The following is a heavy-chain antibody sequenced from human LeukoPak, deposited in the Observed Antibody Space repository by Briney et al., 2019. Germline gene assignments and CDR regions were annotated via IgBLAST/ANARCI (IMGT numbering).Heavy chain of an antibody. V-gene: IGHV4-4*02. D-gene: IGHD3-22*01. Sequence: SETLSLTCDVSGGSMSSSNWWSWVRQPPGKGLEWIGEIYHSGSTNYNPSLKSRVTISIDTSKNQFSLKLSSVTAADTAVYYCARQLMIDYYYYYYYMDVWGRGTTVTISS. CDR3: ARQLMIDYYYYYYYMDV. J-gene: IGHJ6*03. CDR2: IYHSGST. CDR1: GGSMSSSNW.